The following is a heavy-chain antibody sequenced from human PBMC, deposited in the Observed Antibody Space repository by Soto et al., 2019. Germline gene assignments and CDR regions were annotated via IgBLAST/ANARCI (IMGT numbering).Heavy chain of an antibody. CDR1: GFTFLSDA. D-gene: IGHD3-3*02. CDR3: AKGRSDLSIFEN. Sequence: GGSLRLSCAASGFTFLSDAMTWVRQAPGMGLEWVSRIGASGTYYADSVKGRFTISRDNSKNTLYLQMNSLRTEDTAVYFCAKGRSDLSIFENWGQGTLVTVSS. CDR2: IGASGT. V-gene: IGHV3-23*01. J-gene: IGHJ4*02.